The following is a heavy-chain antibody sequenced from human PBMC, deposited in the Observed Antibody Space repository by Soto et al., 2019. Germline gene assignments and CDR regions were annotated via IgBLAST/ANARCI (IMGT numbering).Heavy chain of an antibody. J-gene: IGHJ5*02. CDR3: ARSSLTIFGVVTQLWFDP. D-gene: IGHD3-3*01. V-gene: IGHV4-30-4*01. CDR1: GGSISSGDYY. CDR2: IYYSGST. Sequence: SETLSLTCTVSGGSISSGDYYWSWIRQPPGKGLEWIGYIYYSGSTYYNPSLKSRVTISVDTSKNQFSLKLSSVTAADTAVYYCARSSLTIFGVVTQLWFDPWGQGTLVTVSS.